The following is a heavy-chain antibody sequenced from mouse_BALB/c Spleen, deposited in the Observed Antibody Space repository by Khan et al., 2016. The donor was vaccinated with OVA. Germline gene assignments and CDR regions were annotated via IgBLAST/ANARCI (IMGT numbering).Heavy chain of an antibody. D-gene: IGHD1-1*01. J-gene: IGHJ2*01. CDR1: GYSITSGYA. CDR3: ARGNYYGHYFDY. V-gene: IGHV3-2*02. Sequence: EVKLLESGPGLVKPSQSLSLTCTVTGYSITSGYAWNWIRQFPGNKLEWMGYISYSDVTNYNPSLKSRISITRDTSKNEFFLQLNSVTTEDTATYYCARGNYYGHYFDYWGQGTTLTVSS. CDR2: ISYSDVT.